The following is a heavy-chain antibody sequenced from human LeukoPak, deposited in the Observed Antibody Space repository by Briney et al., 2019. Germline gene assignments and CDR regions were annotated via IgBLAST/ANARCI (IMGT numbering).Heavy chain of an antibody. J-gene: IGHJ4*02. V-gene: IGHV3-48*02. D-gene: IGHD6-19*01. Sequence: GGSLRLSCAASGFTFSSYSMNWVRQAPGKGLEWVSYISSSTNTIYYPDSVKGRFTISRDNADNSLYLQMNSLRDEDTAVYCCARGRVAVAGLYYFDNWGQGTLVTVSS. CDR3: ARGRVAVAGLYYFDN. CDR1: GFTFSSYS. CDR2: ISSSTNTI.